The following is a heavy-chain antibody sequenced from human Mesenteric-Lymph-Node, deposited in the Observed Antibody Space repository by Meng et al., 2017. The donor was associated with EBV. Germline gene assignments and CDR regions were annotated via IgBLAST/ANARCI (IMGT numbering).Heavy chain of an antibody. CDR1: GYTFTSYG. CDR3: ARDIVGASDFDY. J-gene: IGHJ4*02. V-gene: IGHV1-18*01. CDR2: ISAYNGDT. Sequence: QVQRVQSGAEVKKPGASVKVSCKASGYTFTSYGISWVRQAPGQGLEWMGWISAYNGDTKYAQKVQDRVTMTTDTSTSTAYMELRSLRSDDTAVYYCARDIVGASDFDYWGQGTLVTVSS. D-gene: IGHD1-26*01.